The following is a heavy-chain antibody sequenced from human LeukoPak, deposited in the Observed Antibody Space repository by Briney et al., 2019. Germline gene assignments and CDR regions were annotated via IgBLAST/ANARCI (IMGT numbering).Heavy chain of an antibody. V-gene: IGHV3-23*01. Sequence: PGRSLRLSCAASGFTVTSYATSSVRQAPGRGLEWVSGNRGSGGSTYYADSVKGRFTISRDDSKNTLYLQMNRLRGEDTAVYYCAKDVCGSSCFDYWGQGTLVTVSS. CDR2: NRGSGGST. CDR1: GFTVTSYA. J-gene: IGHJ4*02. CDR3: AKDVCGSSCFDY. D-gene: IGHD1-26*01.